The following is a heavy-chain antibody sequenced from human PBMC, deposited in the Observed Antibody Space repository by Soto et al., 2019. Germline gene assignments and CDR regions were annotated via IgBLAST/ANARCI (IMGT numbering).Heavy chain of an antibody. D-gene: IGHD1-1*01. V-gene: IGHV4-39*01. CDR1: ADSSSFSNDY. J-gene: IGHJ4*02. CDR3: VRHRIEVVWRGFDS. Sequence: PSETLSLTCTVSADSSSFSNDYWGWIRQPPGKGLQWIGSSSYNGGTFYNPSLKGRVAMSVDASKKLCSLQVTAVTAADTAVYYCVRHRIEVVWRGFDSWGQASPVTVSS. CDR2: SSYNGGT.